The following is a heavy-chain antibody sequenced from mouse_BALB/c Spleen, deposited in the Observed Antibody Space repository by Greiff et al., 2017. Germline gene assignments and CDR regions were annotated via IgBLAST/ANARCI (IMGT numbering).Heavy chain of an antibody. D-gene: IGHD2-1*01. CDR1: GYTFTDYA. CDR3: ASTGGNYGAMDY. CDR2: ISTYYGNT. J-gene: IGHJ4*01. Sequence: QVQLQQSGPELVRPGVSVKISCKGSGYTFTDYAMHWVKQSHAKSLEWIGVISTYYGNTNYNQKFKGKATMTVDKSSSTAYMELARLTSEDSAIYYCASTGGNYGAMDYWGQGTSVTVSS. V-gene: IGHV1-67*01.